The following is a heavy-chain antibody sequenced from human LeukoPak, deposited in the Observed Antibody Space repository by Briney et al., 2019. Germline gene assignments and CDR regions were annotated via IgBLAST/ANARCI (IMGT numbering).Heavy chain of an antibody. J-gene: IGHJ6*02. CDR3: ARDSYDILNADILNYYYGMDV. CDR1: GYTLTELS. D-gene: IGHD3-9*01. V-gene: IGHV1-18*01. Sequence: ASVKVSCKVSGYTLTELSMHWVRQAPGQGLEWMGWISAKNGNTNYAQKFQGRVTLTTDTSTSTAYMELRSLRSDDTAVFYCARDSYDILNADILNYYYGMDVWGQGTTVTVSS. CDR2: ISAKNGNT.